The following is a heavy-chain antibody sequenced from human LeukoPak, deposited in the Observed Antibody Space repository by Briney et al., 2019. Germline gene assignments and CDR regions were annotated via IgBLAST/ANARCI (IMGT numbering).Heavy chain of an antibody. CDR2: ISYDGSNK. CDR3: AKTGLAFEYFQH. CDR1: GFTFSGYP. D-gene: IGHD6-19*01. J-gene: IGHJ1*01. Sequence: QSGGSLRLSCAASGFTFSGYPIHWVRQAPGKGLEWVAVISYDGSNKYYADSVKGRFTISRDNSKNTLYLQMNSLRAEDTAVYYCAKTGLAFEYFQHWGQGTLVTVSS. V-gene: IGHV3-30-3*02.